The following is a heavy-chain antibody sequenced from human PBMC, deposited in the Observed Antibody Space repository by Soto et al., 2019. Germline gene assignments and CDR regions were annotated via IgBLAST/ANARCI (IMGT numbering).Heavy chain of an antibody. Sequence: GGSLRLSCAASGFIFSNYGMHWVRQAPGKGLEWVAIISYDGTNEYYADSVKGRFTISRDNSKSTLYLQMNSLRADDTSIYYCAKDFNYYDSSGYWPDYWGQGTLVTVSS. CDR1: GFIFSNYG. CDR2: ISYDGTNE. D-gene: IGHD3-22*01. CDR3: AKDFNYYDSSGYWPDY. J-gene: IGHJ4*02. V-gene: IGHV3-30*18.